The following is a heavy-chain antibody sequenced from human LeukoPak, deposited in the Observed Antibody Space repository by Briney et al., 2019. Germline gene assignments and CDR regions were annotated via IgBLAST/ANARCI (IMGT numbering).Heavy chain of an antibody. Sequence: SETLSLTCAVYGGSFSGYYWSWIRQPPGKGLEWIGEVNHSGSTNYNPSLKSRVTISVDTSKNQFSLKLSSVTAADTAVYYCASQVRFLEWPIYIRDYYYGMDVWGQGTTVTVSS. CDR1: GGSFSGYY. CDR2: VNHSGST. J-gene: IGHJ6*02. V-gene: IGHV4-34*01. D-gene: IGHD3-3*01. CDR3: ASQVRFLEWPIYIRDYYYGMDV.